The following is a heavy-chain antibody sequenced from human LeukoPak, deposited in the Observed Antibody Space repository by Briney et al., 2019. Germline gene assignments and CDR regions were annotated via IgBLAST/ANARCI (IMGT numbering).Heavy chain of an antibody. CDR2: IIPILGIA. CDR3: AGSGADTAFDY. D-gene: IGHD5-18*01. J-gene: IGHJ4*02. Sequence: GASVKVSCKASGGTFSSYDINWVRQATGQGLDWMGRIIPILGIANYAQKFQGRVTITADKSTSTAYMELSSLRSEDTAVYYCAGSGADTAFDYWGQGTLVTVSS. CDR1: GGTFSSYD. V-gene: IGHV1-69*04.